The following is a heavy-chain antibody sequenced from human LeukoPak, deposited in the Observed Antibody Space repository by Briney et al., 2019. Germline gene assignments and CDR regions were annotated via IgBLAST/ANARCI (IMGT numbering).Heavy chain of an antibody. CDR1: GFTFDDYA. CDR2: ISWNSGSI. CDR3: AKDIYGGNSGIWDY. J-gene: IGHJ4*02. Sequence: GGSLRLSCAASGFTFDDYAMHWVRQAPGKGLEWVSGISWNSGSIGYADSVKGRFTISRDNAKNSLYLQMNSLRAEDTALYYCAKDIYGGNSGIWDYWGQGTLVTVSS. D-gene: IGHD4-23*01. V-gene: IGHV3-9*01.